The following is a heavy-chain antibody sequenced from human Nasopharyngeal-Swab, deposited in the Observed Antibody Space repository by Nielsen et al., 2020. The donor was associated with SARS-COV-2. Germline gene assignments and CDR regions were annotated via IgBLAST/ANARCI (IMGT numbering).Heavy chain of an antibody. Sequence: SETLSLTCTVSGGSISSGGYYWSWIRQHPGKGLEWIGYIYYSGSTYYNPSLKSRVTISVDTSKNQFSLKLSSVTAADTAVYYCARALSIAARLLPSEFDYWGQGTLVTVSS. V-gene: IGHV4-31*03. CDR3: ARALSIAARLLPSEFDY. CDR2: IYYSGST. J-gene: IGHJ4*02. CDR1: GGSISSGGYY. D-gene: IGHD6-6*01.